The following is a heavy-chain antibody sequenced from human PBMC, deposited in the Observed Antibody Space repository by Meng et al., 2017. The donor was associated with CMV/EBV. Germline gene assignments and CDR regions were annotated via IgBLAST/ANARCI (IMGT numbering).Heavy chain of an antibody. J-gene: IGHJ6*02. CDR2: ISWDGGST. V-gene: IGHV3-43*01. Sequence: GGSLRLSCAASGFTFDDCTMHWVRQAPGKGLEWVSLISWDGGSTYYADSVKGRFTISRDNSKNSLYLQMNSLRTEDTALYYCAKDMGNPRGYYYGMDVWGQGTTVTVSS. CDR3: AKDMGNPRGYYYGMDV. CDR1: GFTFDDCT. D-gene: IGHD7-27*01.